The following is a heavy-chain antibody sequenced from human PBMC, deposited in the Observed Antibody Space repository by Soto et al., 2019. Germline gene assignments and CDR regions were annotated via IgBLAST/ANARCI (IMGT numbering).Heavy chain of an antibody. V-gene: IGHV1-69*01. D-gene: IGHD5-18*01. J-gene: IGHJ6*02. CDR1: GGTFSSYA. CDR2: IIPIFGTA. CDR3: ARAREDKDRLWPPKNYYGMDV. Sequence: QVQLVQSGAEVKKPGSSVKVSCKASGGTFSSYAISWVRQAPGQGLEWMGGIIPIFGTANYAQKFQGRVTITAAESTSKASRELSSLRSEDTAVYYCARAREDKDRLWPPKNYYGMDVWGQGTTVTVSS.